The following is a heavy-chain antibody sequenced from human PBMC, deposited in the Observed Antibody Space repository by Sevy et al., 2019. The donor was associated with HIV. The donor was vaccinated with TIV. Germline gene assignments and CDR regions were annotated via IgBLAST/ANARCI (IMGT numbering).Heavy chain of an antibody. Sequence: GGSLRLSCAASGFTFSSYGMHWVRQAPGKGLEWVAFIRYDGSKKYYADSVKGRFTISRDNSKNTLYLQMNSLRAEDTAVYYCAKDLGGYGGREYFQHWGQGTLVTVSS. CDR1: GFTFSSYG. CDR2: IRYDGSKK. D-gene: IGHD2-15*01. CDR3: AKDLGGYGGREYFQH. V-gene: IGHV3-30*02. J-gene: IGHJ1*01.